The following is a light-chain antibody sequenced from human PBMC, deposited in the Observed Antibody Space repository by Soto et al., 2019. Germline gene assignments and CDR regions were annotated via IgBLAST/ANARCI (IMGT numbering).Light chain of an antibody. CDR3: ATWDDSLSNYV. CDR2: RNN. Sequence: QSVLTQPPSASGTPGQRVTISCSGSSSNIGSNYVYWYQHLTGTAPKLLIYRNNQRPSGVPDRFSGSKSGTSASLAISGLRSEDEADYYCATWDDSLSNYVFGTGTQLTVL. V-gene: IGLV1-47*01. J-gene: IGLJ1*01. CDR1: SSNIGSNY.